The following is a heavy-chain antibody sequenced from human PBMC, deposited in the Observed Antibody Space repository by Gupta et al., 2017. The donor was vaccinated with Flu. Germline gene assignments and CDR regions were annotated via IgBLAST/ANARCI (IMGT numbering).Heavy chain of an antibody. CDR1: GFTFDDFT. D-gene: IGHD6-19*01. CDR3: ATSSLQVAGQNAFDI. J-gene: IGHJ3*02. Sequence: EVQLVESGGVVVQPGGSLRLSCAASGFTFDDFTMHWVRQPPGKGLEWVSLISWDGGGTYYADSVKGRFTISRDNSKNSLYLQMTSLRIEDTALYYCATSSLQVAGQNAFDIWGQGTMVTVSS. V-gene: IGHV3-43*01. CDR2: ISWDGGGT.